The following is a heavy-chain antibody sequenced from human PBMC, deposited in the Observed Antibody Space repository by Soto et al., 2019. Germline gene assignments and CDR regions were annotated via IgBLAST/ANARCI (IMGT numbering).Heavy chain of an antibody. CDR2: IYNGGPT. Sequence: PSETLSLTCSVSGVSISNGYYYWNWIRQTPGKGLEWIGYIYNGGPTYYNPSLESRLSLSVDTSGNQFSLRLSSVTAADTAIYYCARSLEYWIPFDKWGQGTLVTVSS. CDR1: GVSISNGYYY. D-gene: IGHD3-3*01. CDR3: ARSLEYWIPFDK. V-gene: IGHV4-30-4*01. J-gene: IGHJ4*02.